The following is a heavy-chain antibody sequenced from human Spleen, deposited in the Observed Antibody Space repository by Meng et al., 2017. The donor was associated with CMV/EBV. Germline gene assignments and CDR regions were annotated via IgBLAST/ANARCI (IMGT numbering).Heavy chain of an antibody. V-gene: IGHV1-69*05. Sequence: KATRTTFNSCSIYWVRQAAGQGRESMRGIIPIFGKADYAKEFQSRVTITTNESTSTAYMGLSSLRSEDTAVYYCATNSYNTSPIFDYWGQGTLVTVSS. D-gene: IGHD1-14*01. CDR1: RTTFNSCS. J-gene: IGHJ4*02. CDR2: IIPIFGKA. CDR3: ATNSYNTSPIFDY.